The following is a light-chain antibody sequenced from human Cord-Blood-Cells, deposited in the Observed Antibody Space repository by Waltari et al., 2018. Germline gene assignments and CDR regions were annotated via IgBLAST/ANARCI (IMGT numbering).Light chain of an antibody. CDR1: QSLLHSNGYNY. Sequence: DIVMTQSPLSLPVTPGEPASISCRSSQSLLHSNGYNYLDWYLQKPGQSPQLLIYLGSNLAYGVPDMVSGSVSGTDFPLKISRVEAEDVGDDCCMQALQTPHFGQGTRVEIK. CDR3: MQALQTPH. CDR2: LGS. J-gene: IGKJ5*01. V-gene: IGKV2-28*01.